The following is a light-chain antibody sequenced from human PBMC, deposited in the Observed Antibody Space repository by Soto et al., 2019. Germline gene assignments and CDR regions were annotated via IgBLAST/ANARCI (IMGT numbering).Light chain of an antibody. J-gene: IGLJ2*01. V-gene: IGLV2-14*01. Sequence: QSALTQPASVSGSPGQSITISCTGTSSDVGGYNYVSWYQQHPGKAPKLMIYDVSNRSSGISHRFSGSKSGNTASLTISGLQAEDEADYYCSSYSTSSTILVFGGGTKLTVL. CDR3: SSYSTSSTILV. CDR1: SSDVGGYNY. CDR2: DVS.